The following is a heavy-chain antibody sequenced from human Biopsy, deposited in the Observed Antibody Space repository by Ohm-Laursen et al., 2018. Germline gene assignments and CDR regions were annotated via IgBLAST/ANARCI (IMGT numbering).Heavy chain of an antibody. J-gene: IGHJ2*01. CDR3: ARHAPSYSGSYWRYFDL. CDR1: GGTIRRSS. V-gene: IGHV4-59*08. Sequence: SETLSLTCTVSGGTIRRSSWTWIRQAPGKGLAWIGYIYYTGSTNYNPSLKSRFTISIDTSMNHLSLRLTSVTAADTAVYYCARHAPSYSGSYWRYFDLWGRGTLVTVSS. D-gene: IGHD1-26*01. CDR2: IYYTGST.